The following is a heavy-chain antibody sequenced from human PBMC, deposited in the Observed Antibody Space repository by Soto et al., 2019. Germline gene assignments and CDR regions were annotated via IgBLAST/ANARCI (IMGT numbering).Heavy chain of an antibody. D-gene: IGHD2-8*01. CDR3: ARVNGPYYFDY. J-gene: IGHJ4*02. CDR1: GGSVSSDSYY. CDR2: IYYSGST. Sequence: SETLSLTCTVSGGSVSSDSYYWSWIRQPPGKGLEWIGYIYYSGSTNYNPSLKSRVTISVDTSKNQFSLKLSSVTAADTAVYYCARVNGPYYFDYWGQGTLVTVS. V-gene: IGHV4-61*01.